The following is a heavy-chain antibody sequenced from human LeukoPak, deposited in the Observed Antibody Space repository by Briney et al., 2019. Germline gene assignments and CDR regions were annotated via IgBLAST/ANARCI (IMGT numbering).Heavy chain of an antibody. D-gene: IGHD4-23*01. Sequence: GGSLRLSCAASGFTFSSYWMHWVRQTPGKGLEWVSHIGRGITYADSVKGRFTISRDNAKNSVYLQMNSLRAEDTAVYYCARDAPVGGKPEYFFDYWGQGTLVTVSS. V-gene: IGHV3-48*04. J-gene: IGHJ4*02. CDR1: GFTFSSYW. CDR2: IGRGIT. CDR3: ARDAPVGGKPEYFFDY.